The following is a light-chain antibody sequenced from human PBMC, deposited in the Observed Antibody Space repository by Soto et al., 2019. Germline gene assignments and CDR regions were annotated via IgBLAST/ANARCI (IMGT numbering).Light chain of an antibody. Sequence: QSALTQPASVSGSPGQSITISCTGTSSDVGGYNYVSWYQQHPGKAPKLMISDVTNRPSGVSNRFSGSKSGNTASLTISGLQAEDEADYYCSSYTSRSTPVAFGGGTKLTVL. CDR1: SSDVGGYNY. J-gene: IGLJ2*01. CDR3: SSYTSRSTPVA. CDR2: DVT. V-gene: IGLV2-14*03.